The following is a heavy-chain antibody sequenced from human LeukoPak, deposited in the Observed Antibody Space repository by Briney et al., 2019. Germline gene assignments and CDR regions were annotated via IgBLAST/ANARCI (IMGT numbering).Heavy chain of an antibody. J-gene: IGHJ4*02. CDR2: ISYDGSNK. CDR3: ARYIAAAGTKYFDI. Sequence: EGSLRLSCAASGFTFTNYAMHWVRQAPGKGLEWVALISYDGSNKYYADSVKGRCTFSRDSSKNTLYLQMNSLRAEDTAVYYCARYIAAAGTKYFDIWGQGTLVTVSS. V-gene: IGHV3-30-3*01. D-gene: IGHD6-13*01. CDR1: GFTFTNYA.